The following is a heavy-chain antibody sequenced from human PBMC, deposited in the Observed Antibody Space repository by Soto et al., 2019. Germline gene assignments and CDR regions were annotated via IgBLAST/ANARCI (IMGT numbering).Heavy chain of an antibody. J-gene: IGHJ6*02. Sequence: GGSLRLSCAASGFTFSSYSMNWVRQAPGKGLEWVSYISSSSSTIYYADSVKGRFTISRDNAKNSLYLQMNSLRDEDTAVYYCARDNSDFWSGYSPSYYYYGMDVWGQGTTVTV. V-gene: IGHV3-48*02. CDR1: GFTFSSYS. CDR3: ARDNSDFWSGYSPSYYYYGMDV. CDR2: ISSSSSTI. D-gene: IGHD3-3*01.